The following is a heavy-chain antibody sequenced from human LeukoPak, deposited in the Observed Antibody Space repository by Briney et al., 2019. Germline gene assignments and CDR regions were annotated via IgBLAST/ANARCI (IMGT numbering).Heavy chain of an antibody. D-gene: IGHD5-24*01. J-gene: IGHJ4*02. Sequence: SVKVSCKASGGTFSSYAISWVRQAPGQGLEWMGRIIPILGIANYAQKFQGRVTITADESTSTAYMELSSLRSEDTAVYYCARESRDGFSFDYWGQGTLVTVSS. CDR1: GGTFSSYA. CDR2: IIPILGIA. CDR3: ARESRDGFSFDY. V-gene: IGHV1-69*04.